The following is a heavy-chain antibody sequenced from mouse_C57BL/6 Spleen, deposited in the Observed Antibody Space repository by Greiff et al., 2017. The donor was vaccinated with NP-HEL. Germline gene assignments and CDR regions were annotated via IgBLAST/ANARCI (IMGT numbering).Heavy chain of an antibody. CDR1: GYTFTSYG. D-gene: IGHD2-5*01. Sequence: QVQLQQSGAELARPGASVKLSCKASGYTFTSYGISWVKQRTGQGLEWIGEIYPRSGNTYYNEKFKGKATLTADKSSSTAYMELRSLTADDSAVYFCATLYYSNYPGYWGQGTLVTVSA. J-gene: IGHJ3*02. CDR2: IYPRSGNT. CDR3: ATLYYSNYPGY. V-gene: IGHV1-81*01.